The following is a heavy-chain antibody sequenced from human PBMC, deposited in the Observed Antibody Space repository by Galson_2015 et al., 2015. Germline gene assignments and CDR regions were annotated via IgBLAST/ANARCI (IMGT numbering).Heavy chain of an antibody. CDR3: ARLYGGRASGFDY. CDR2: MYESGST. J-gene: IGHJ4*01. Sequence: ETLSLTCTVSGVSINSFYWTWIRQPPGKGLEWIGDMYESGSTNYNPSLTSRVTTAVDTSKNQFSLKVTSVTAADTAVYYCARLYGGRASGFDYWGQGILVTVSS. V-gene: IGHV4-59*08. CDR1: GVSINSFY. D-gene: IGHD4-23*01.